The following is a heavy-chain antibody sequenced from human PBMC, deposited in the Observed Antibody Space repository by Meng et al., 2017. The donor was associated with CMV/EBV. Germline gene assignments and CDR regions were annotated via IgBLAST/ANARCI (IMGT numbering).Heavy chain of an antibody. CDR3: AGGQWELLFDY. Sequence: GESLKISCAASGFTFSSYWMSWVRQAPGKGLEWVASIKQDGSEKYYVDSVKGRFTISRDNAKNSLYLQMNSLRAEDTAVYYCAGGQWELLFDYWGQGTLVTVSS. CDR1: GFTFSSYW. V-gene: IGHV3-7*04. CDR2: IKQDGSEK. D-gene: IGHD1-26*01. J-gene: IGHJ4*02.